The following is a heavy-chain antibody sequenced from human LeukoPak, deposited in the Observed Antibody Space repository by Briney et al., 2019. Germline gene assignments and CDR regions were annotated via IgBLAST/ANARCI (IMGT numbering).Heavy chain of an antibody. D-gene: IGHD4-17*01. Sequence: SETLSLTCAVSGGSITSSKWWTWVRQPPGKGLEWIGESYHSGSTNYNPSLKSRVTISVDKSKNQFSLKLSSVTAADTAVYYCARRGYGDYDDSKFDYWGQGTLVTVSS. CDR1: GGSITSSKW. CDR3: ARRGYGDYDDSKFDY. V-gene: IGHV4-4*02. J-gene: IGHJ4*02. CDR2: SYHSGST.